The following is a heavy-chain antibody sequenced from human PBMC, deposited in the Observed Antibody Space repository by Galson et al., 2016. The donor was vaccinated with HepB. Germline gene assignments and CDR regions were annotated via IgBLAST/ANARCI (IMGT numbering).Heavy chain of an antibody. Sequence: SLRLSCAASGFTFSSYRMNWVRQAPGKGLEWVSSISSGSSYIYYADSMKGRFTISRDNARNSLYLQMKSLRAEDTAIYYCARDRSQYGAFDIWGQGTMVTVSS. CDR2: ISSGSSYI. D-gene: IGHD2-8*01. J-gene: IGHJ3*02. CDR1: GFTFSSYR. CDR3: ARDRSQYGAFDI. V-gene: IGHV3-21*01.